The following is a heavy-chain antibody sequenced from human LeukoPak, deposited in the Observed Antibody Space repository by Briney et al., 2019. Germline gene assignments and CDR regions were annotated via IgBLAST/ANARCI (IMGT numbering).Heavy chain of an antibody. V-gene: IGHV3-30*02. D-gene: IGHD3-10*01. CDR2: IRYDGSNR. CDR1: GFIFSDYA. J-gene: IGHJ4*02. Sequence: SAGSLTLSCAASGFIFSDYAMHWVRQAPGKGLEWVTFIRYDGSNRKSADSVKGRFIICRDNSKNTLYLQMNSLRPEDAAVYYCAKDWRLDGEAYHYGSGSFFDSWGQGTLVVVSS. CDR3: AKDWRLDGEAYHYGSGSFFDS.